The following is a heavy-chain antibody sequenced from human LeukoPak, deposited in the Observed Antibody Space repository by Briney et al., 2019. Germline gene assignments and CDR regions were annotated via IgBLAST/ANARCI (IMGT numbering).Heavy chain of an antibody. CDR3: ARVIYSYAAPN. CDR1: GFTFSSYW. Sequence: GGSLRLSCAASGFTFSSYWMSWARQAPGKGLEWVANIKQDGSEKYYVDSVKGRFTISRDNAKNSLYLQMNSLRAEDTAVYYCARVIYSYAAPNWGQGTLVTVSS. V-gene: IGHV3-7*01. J-gene: IGHJ4*02. CDR2: IKQDGSEK. D-gene: IGHD5-18*01.